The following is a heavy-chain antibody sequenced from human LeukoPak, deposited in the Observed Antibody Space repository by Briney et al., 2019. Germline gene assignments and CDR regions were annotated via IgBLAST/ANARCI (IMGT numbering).Heavy chain of an antibody. J-gene: IGHJ4*02. Sequence: SETLSLTCAVYGGSFSGYYWSWIRQPPGKGLEWIGEINHSGSTNYNPSLKSRVTISVDTSKNQFSLKLSSVTAADTAVYYCARARRVVSLYYFDYWGQGTLVTVPS. CDR1: GGSFSGYY. D-gene: IGHD4-23*01. CDR3: ARARRVVSLYYFDY. CDR2: INHSGST. V-gene: IGHV4-34*01.